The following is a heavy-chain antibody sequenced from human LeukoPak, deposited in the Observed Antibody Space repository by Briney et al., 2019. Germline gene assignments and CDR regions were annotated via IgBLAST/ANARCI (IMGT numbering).Heavy chain of an antibody. J-gene: IGHJ4*02. CDR2: INHSGST. CDR1: GGSFSGYY. D-gene: IGHD4-11*01. Sequence: PSETLSLTCAVYGGSFSGYYWSWIRQPPGKGLEWIWEINHSGSTNYNPSLKSRVTISVDTSKNQFSLKLSSVTAADTAVYYCARVKFYSNYYFDYWGQGTLVTVSS. CDR3: ARVKFYSNYYFDY. V-gene: IGHV4-34*01.